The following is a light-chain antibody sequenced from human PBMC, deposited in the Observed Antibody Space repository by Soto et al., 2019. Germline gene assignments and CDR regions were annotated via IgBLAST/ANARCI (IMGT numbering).Light chain of an antibody. Sequence: DIQMTQSPSSLSASVGDRVTITCRARQSVNTYLHWYQQKAGQAPKLLIYAASNLQSGVPSRFSGRGSGTDFTLTVESLQPEDFATYYCQQGYSNPWTFGQGTKV. CDR3: QQGYSNPWT. CDR2: AAS. V-gene: IGKV1-39*01. CDR1: QSVNTY. J-gene: IGKJ1*01.